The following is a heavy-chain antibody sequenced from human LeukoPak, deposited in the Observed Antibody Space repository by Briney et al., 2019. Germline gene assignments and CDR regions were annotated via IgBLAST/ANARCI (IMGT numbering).Heavy chain of an antibody. J-gene: IGHJ4*02. D-gene: IGHD3-10*01. V-gene: IGHV4-4*02. CDR1: GFTFSSYS. CDR3: ATTPMVRGVIFDY. CDR2: IYHSGST. Sequence: KPGGSLRLSCAASGFTFSSYSMNWVRQAPGKGLEWIGYIYHSGSTYYNPSLKSRVTISVDRSKNQFSLKLSSVTAADTAVYYCATTPMVRGVIFDYWGQGTLVTVSS.